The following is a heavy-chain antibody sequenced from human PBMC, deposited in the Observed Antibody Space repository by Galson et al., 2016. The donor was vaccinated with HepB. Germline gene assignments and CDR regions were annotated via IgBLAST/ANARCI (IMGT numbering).Heavy chain of an antibody. V-gene: IGHV3-23*01. CDR2: ITRDGETT. CDR1: GFSFGTSG. Sequence: SLRLSCAASGFSFGTSGMSWLRQSPGRGLEWVSGITRDGETTHYADSVRGRFTISRDNSKNMLYLFMNSLRAEDTAVYYCARELNYDSSGYFVPNDAFDIWGQGTMVTVSS. CDR3: ARELNYDSSGYFVPNDAFDI. D-gene: IGHD3-22*01. J-gene: IGHJ3*02.